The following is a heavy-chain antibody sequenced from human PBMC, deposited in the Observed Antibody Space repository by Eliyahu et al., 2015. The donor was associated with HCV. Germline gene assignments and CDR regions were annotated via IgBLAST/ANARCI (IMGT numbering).Heavy chain of an antibody. Sequence: QVQLVESGGGVVQPGRSLRLSCAAXGFTFSSYGMHWVRQAPGKGLEWVAVISYDGSNKYYADSVKGRFTISRDNSKNTLYLQMNSLRAEDTAVYYCAILVTDYWGQGTLVTVSS. CDR1: GFTFSSYG. CDR3: AILVTDY. CDR2: ISYDGSNK. D-gene: IGHD1-26*01. V-gene: IGHV3-30*03. J-gene: IGHJ4*02.